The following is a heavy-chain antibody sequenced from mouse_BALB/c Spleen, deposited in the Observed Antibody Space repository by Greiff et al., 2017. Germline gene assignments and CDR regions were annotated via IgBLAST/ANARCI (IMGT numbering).Heavy chain of an antibody. CDR1: GYTFTDYN. CDR3: ARWGQLGLDY. D-gene: IGHD3-2*01. Sequence: VQLKESGPELVKPGASVKISCKASGYTFTDYNMHWVKQSHGKSLEWIGYIYPYNGGTGYNQKFKSKATLTVDNSSSTAYMELRSLTSEDSAVYYCARWGQLGLDYWGQGTTLTVSS. CDR2: IYPYNGGT. J-gene: IGHJ2*01. V-gene: IGHV1S29*02.